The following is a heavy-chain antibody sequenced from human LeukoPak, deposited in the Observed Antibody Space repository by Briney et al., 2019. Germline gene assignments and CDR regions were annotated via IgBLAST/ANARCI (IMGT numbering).Heavy chain of an antibody. CDR2: LQNHGGDI. CDR3: AKGAYDILTGYSDY. CDR1: GFTFSNYG. D-gene: IGHD3-9*01. V-gene: IGHV3-30*02. Sequence: GGSLRLSCAASGFTFSNYGMHWVRQAPDKGLEWVAFLQNHGGDIHYADSVEGRFTISRDNAKNSLYLQMNSLRAEDTALYYCAKGAYDILTGYSDYWGQGTLVTVSS. J-gene: IGHJ4*02.